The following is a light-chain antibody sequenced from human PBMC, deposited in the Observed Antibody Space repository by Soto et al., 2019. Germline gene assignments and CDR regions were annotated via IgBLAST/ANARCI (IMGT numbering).Light chain of an antibody. J-gene: IGLJ1*01. CDR2: GVS. CDR3: SSYTGSSTSYV. V-gene: IGLV2-14*01. CDR1: RSDIGSYNY. Sequence: SVLTQPASVSGSPGQSITISCSGTRSDIGSYNYVAWYQQFPGKTPKILIYGVSNRPSGVSSRFSGSKSGNTASLTISGLQAEDEADYYCSSYTGSSTSYVFGSGTKVTVL.